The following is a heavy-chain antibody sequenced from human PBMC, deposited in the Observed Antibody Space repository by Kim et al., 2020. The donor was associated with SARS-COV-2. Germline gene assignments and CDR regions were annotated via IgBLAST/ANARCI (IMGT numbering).Heavy chain of an antibody. J-gene: IGHJ4*02. V-gene: IGHV3-66*01. CDR3: AGDMRGFGAVMPD. Sequence: YYADYVKGRFTSSRDNSENTVYLQMDTLRGEDTAVYYCAGDMRGFGAVMPDWGQGTLVTVSS. D-gene: IGHD3-10*01.